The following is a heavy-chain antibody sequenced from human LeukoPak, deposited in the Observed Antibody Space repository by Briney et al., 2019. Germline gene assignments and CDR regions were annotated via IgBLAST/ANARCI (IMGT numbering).Heavy chain of an antibody. V-gene: IGHV3-21*04. CDR3: AKMGAAMVTYFDY. CDR1: GFTFSSYS. J-gene: IGHJ4*02. D-gene: IGHD5-18*01. CDR2: ISSSSGYI. Sequence: GGSLRLSCAASGFTFSSYSMNWVRQAPGKGLEWVSSISSSSGYIYYADSVKGRFTISRDNSKNTLYLQMNSLRAEDTAVYYCAKMGAAMVTYFDYWGQGTLVTVSS.